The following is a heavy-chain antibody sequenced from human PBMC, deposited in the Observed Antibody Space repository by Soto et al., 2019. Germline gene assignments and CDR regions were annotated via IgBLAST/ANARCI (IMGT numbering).Heavy chain of an antibody. Sequence: GGSLRRSCAASGFTFSSYDMHWVRQATGKGLEWVSAIGTAGDTYYPGSVKGRFTISRENARNSLYLQMNSLRAEDTAVYYCARDGRKTDIVVVPAATRASYYYGMDVWGQGTTVTVS. CDR1: GFTFSSYD. D-gene: IGHD2-2*01. CDR3: ARDGRKTDIVVVPAATRASYYYGMDV. J-gene: IGHJ6*02. V-gene: IGHV3-13*01. CDR2: IGTAGDT.